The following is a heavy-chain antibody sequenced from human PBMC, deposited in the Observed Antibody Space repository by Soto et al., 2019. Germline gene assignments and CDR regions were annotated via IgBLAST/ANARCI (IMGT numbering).Heavy chain of an antibody. D-gene: IGHD6-19*01. CDR2: TYYRSKWYY. J-gene: IGHJ6*01. CDR1: GDSVSSNSAA. V-gene: IGHV6-1*01. CDR3: ASAPGMPVAGSKWDPYYHYGMDV. Sequence: PSQTLSLTCAISGDSVSSNSAAWNWIRQSPSRGLEWLGRTYYRSKWYYDYAVSVKSRITINPDTSKNQFSLQLNSVTPEDTAVYYCASAPGMPVAGSKWDPYYHYGMDV.